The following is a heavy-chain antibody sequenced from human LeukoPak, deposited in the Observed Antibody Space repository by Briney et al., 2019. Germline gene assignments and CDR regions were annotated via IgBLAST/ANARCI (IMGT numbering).Heavy chain of an antibody. Sequence: GGSLRLSCAASGFTFSSYAMHWVRQAPGKGLEWVAVVSYDGSNIYHAASVQGRFTISRDNSKNTLYLQMNSLRAEDTAVYYCAKSLDAQAVADPFDYWGQGTLVTVSS. CDR3: AKSLDAQAVADPFDY. CDR1: GFTFSSYA. D-gene: IGHD6-19*01. J-gene: IGHJ4*02. CDR2: VSYDGSNI. V-gene: IGHV3-30*18.